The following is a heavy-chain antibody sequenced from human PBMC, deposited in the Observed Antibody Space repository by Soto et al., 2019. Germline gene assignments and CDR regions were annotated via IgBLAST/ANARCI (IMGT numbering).Heavy chain of an antibody. Sequence: GASVKVSCKASGYTFTSYAMHWVRQAPGQRLEWMGWINAGNGNTKYSQKFQGRVTITRDTSASTAYMELSSLRSEDTAVYYCARDGGESYSSNWFDPWGQGTLVTVSS. CDR2: INAGNGNT. CDR1: GYTFTSYA. V-gene: IGHV1-3*01. CDR3: ARDGGESYSSNWFDP. J-gene: IGHJ5*02. D-gene: IGHD1-26*01.